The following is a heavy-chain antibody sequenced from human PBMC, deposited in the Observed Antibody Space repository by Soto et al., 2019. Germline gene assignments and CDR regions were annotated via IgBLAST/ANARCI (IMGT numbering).Heavy chain of an antibody. Sequence: PGGSLRLSCAASGFTFSSYGMHWVRQAPGKGLEWVAVISYDGSNKYYADSVKGRFTISRDNSKNTLYLQMNSLRAEDTAVYYCARGITMVRGVIIDYFDYWGQGTLVTVSS. J-gene: IGHJ4*02. D-gene: IGHD3-10*01. CDR3: ARGITMVRGVIIDYFDY. V-gene: IGHV3-30*03. CDR2: ISYDGSNK. CDR1: GFTFSSYG.